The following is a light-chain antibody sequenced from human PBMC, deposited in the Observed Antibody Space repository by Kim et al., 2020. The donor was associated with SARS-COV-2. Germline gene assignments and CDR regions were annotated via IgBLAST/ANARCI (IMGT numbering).Light chain of an antibody. CDR3: QQYYSTPHT. Sequence: DIVMTQSPDSLAVSLGERATINCKSSQSVLYSSNNKNYLAWYQQKPGQPPKLLIYWASIRESGVPDRFSGSGSGTDFTLTISSLQAEDVAVYYCQQYYSTPHTFGGGTKVDIK. CDR1: QSVLYSSNNKNY. J-gene: IGKJ4*01. V-gene: IGKV4-1*01. CDR2: WAS.